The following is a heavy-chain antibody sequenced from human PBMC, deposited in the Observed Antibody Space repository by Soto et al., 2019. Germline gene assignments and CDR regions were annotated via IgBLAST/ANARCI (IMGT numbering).Heavy chain of an antibody. D-gene: IGHD2-15*01. CDR2: IWYDGSNK. Sequence: QVQLVESGGGVVQPGRSLRLSCAASGFTFSSYGMHWVRQAPGKGLEWVAVIWYDGSNKYYADSVKGRFTISRDNSKNTLYLQMNSQRAEDTAVYYCARGEYPKVVCGYYGMDVWGQGTTVTVSS. CDR1: GFTFSSYG. J-gene: IGHJ6*02. CDR3: ARGEYPKVVCGYYGMDV. V-gene: IGHV3-33*01.